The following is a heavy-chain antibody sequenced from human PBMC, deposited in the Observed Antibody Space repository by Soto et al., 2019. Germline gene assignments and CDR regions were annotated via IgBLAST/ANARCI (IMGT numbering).Heavy chain of an antibody. CDR1: GGTFSSYA. CDR3: ARGRIVVVPAAIRWDANYYYYGMDV. CDR2: IIPIFGTA. Sequence: GASVKVSCKASGGTFSSYAISWVRQAPGQGLEWMGGIIPIFGTANYAQKFQGRVTITADKSTSTAYMELSSLRSEDTAVYYCARGRIVVVPAAIRWDANYYYYGMDVWGQGTTVTVSS. J-gene: IGHJ6*02. V-gene: IGHV1-69*06. D-gene: IGHD2-2*02.